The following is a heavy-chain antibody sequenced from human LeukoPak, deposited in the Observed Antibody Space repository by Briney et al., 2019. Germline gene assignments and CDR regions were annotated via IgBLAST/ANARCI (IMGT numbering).Heavy chain of an antibody. J-gene: IGHJ6*02. CDR2: INPNSGGT. V-gene: IGHV1-2*06. CDR3: ARAHSTVTLYYYYYYGMDV. CDR1: GYTFTGYH. Sequence: ASVKVSCKASGYTFTGYHMHWVRQAPGQGLEWMGRINPNSGGTNYAQKFQGRVTMTRDTSISTAYMELSRLRSDDTAVYYCARAHSTVTLYYYYYYGMDVWGQGTTVTVSS. D-gene: IGHD4-17*01.